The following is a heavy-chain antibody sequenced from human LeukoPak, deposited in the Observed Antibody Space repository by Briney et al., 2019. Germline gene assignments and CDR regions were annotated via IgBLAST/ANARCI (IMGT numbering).Heavy chain of an antibody. J-gene: IGHJ4*02. D-gene: IGHD2-8*01. Sequence: PGGSLRLSCAASGFTFSSYAMSWVRQAPGKGLEWVSAISGSGGSTYYADSVKGRFTISRDNSKNTLYLHMNSLRAEDTAVDYCAKGRRYCTNGVGSIGYYFDYWGQGTLVTVSS. V-gene: IGHV3-23*01. CDR1: GFTFSSYA. CDR2: ISGSGGST. CDR3: AKGRRYCTNGVGSIGYYFDY.